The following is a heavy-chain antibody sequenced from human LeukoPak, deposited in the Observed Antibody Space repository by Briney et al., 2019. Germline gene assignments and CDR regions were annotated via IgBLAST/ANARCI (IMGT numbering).Heavy chain of an antibody. D-gene: IGHD6-19*01. J-gene: IGHJ4*02. Sequence: ASVKVSFKASGYTFTGYYIHWVRQAPGQGLEWMGWINPNSGGTNYEQKFQGRVTMTRDTSITTAYMELSKLRSDDTAVYYCAVLYSSGSIDYWGQGTLVTVSS. V-gene: IGHV1-2*02. CDR1: GYTFTGYY. CDR2: INPNSGGT. CDR3: AVLYSSGSIDY.